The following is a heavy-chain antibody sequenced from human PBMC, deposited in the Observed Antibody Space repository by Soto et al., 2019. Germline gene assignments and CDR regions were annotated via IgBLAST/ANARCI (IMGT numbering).Heavy chain of an antibody. D-gene: IGHD3-3*01. CDR3: ARIRFLGGMDV. Sequence: VSGPTLVNPTQTLTLTCTFSGFSLSTSGMRVSWIRQPPGKALEWLARIDWDDDKFYSTSLKTRLTISKDTSKNQVVLTMTNMDPVDTATYYCARIRFLGGMDVWGQGTTVTVSS. CDR1: GFSLSTSGMR. CDR2: IDWDDDK. V-gene: IGHV2-70*04. J-gene: IGHJ6*02.